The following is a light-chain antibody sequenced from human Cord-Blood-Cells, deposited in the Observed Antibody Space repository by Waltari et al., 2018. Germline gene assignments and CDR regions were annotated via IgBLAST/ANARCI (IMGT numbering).Light chain of an antibody. CDR2: GKN. J-gene: IGLJ2*01. Sequence: SSELTQDPAVSVALGQTVRITCQGDSLRSYYASWYQQKPGQAPVLVLYGKNNRPSGIPDRFSGSSSGNTASLTITGAQAEDEADYYCNSRDSRVFGGGTKLTVL. CDR1: SLRSYY. CDR3: NSRDSRV. V-gene: IGLV3-19*01.